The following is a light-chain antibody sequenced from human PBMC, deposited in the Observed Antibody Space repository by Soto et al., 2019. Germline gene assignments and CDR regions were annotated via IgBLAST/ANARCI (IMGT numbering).Light chain of an antibody. J-gene: IGLJ1*01. V-gene: IGLV2-8*01. CDR1: SSDVGGYDY. Sequence: QSALPQPPSASGSPGQSVTISCTGTSSDVGGYDYVSWYQQYPGKAPKLMIYGVSKRPSGVPDRFSGSKSSNTASLTVSGLQAEDEADYYCSSYVGSNNFYVFGTGTKLTVL. CDR3: SSYVGSNNFYV. CDR2: GVS.